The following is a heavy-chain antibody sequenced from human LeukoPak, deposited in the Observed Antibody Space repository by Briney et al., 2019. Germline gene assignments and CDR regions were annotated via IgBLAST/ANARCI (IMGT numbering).Heavy chain of an antibody. CDR1: GFTFSSYA. CDR2: ISGSGDST. J-gene: IGHJ4*02. Sequence: GALRLSCAASGFTFSSYAVSWVRQAPGKGLEWVSAISGSGDSTYYGDSVKGRFTISRDNSKNTLYLQMNSLRADETAIYYCARAPGGFHGDYSPIAYWGQGTLVTVSS. V-gene: IGHV3-23*01. CDR3: ARAPGGFHGDYSPIAY. D-gene: IGHD4-17*01.